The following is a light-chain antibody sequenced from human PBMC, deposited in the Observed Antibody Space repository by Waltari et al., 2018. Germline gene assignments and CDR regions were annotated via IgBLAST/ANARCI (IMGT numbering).Light chain of an antibody. CDR1: TSNIGSNT. CDR3: AAWDDSLIWV. Sequence: QSVLTQPPSASGTPGQRVTISCSGSTSNIGSNTVNWYRQLPGTAPKLLLYTNNQRPSGVPDRFSGSKSGTSASLAISGLQSEDEADYYCAAWDDSLIWVFGGGTKLTVL. V-gene: IGLV1-44*01. CDR2: TNN. J-gene: IGLJ3*02.